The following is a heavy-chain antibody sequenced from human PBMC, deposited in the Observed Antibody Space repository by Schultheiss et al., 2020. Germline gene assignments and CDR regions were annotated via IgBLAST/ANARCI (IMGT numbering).Heavy chain of an antibody. J-gene: IGHJ4*02. CDR3: ARIRAFGSGTYYFDS. V-gene: IGHV4-39*07. CDR1: GASISSGAYY. Sequence: SETLSLTCAVSGASISSGAYYWGWIRQPPGKGLEWIGSIYYSGSTYYNPSLKSRVTISVDTSKNQFSLKLSSVTAADTAVYYCARIRAFGSGTYYFDSWGLGTLVTVSS. CDR2: IYYSGST. D-gene: IGHD3-10*01.